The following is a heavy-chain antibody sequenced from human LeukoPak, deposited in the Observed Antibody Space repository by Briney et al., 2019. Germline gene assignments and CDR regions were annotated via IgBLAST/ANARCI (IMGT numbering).Heavy chain of an antibody. J-gene: IGHJ4*02. CDR3: AKDLSMIWCSTTTCSYFDY. Sequence: GGSLRLSCAASGFTFSSYGIHWVRQAPGKGLEWVAFIRYDGSNKYYADSVKGRFTISRDNSKSTLYLQMNSLRAEDTAVCYCAKDLSMIWCSTTTCSYFDYWGQGTLVTVSS. CDR2: IRYDGSNK. D-gene: IGHD2-2*01. CDR1: GFTFSSYG. V-gene: IGHV3-30*02.